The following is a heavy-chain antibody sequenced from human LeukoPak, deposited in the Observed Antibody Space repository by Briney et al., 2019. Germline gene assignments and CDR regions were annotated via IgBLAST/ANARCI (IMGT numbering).Heavy chain of an antibody. CDR1: GFTFSSHW. J-gene: IGHJ4*02. V-gene: IGHV3-74*01. CDR3: ARDLSTSGWYFDY. CDR2: INSDGSST. D-gene: IGHD6-19*01. Sequence: GGSLRLSRAASGFTFSSHWMHWVRQAPGKGLVWVSRINSDGSSTNYADSVKGRFTISRDNAKNTLYLQMNSLRVEDTAVYYCARDLSTSGWYFDYWGQGTLVTVSS.